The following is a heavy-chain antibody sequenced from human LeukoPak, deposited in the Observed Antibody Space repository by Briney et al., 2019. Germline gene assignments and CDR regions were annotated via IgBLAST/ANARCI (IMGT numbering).Heavy chain of an antibody. CDR2: IFHSGST. V-gene: IGHV4-59*01. CDR3: ARAQRWLGGLDAFDI. D-gene: IGHD6-19*01. Sequence: SETLSLTCTVSGDSIRSYYWNWIRQPPGKGLEWIGYIFHSGSTTYNPSLKSRVTISIDTSKNKFSLKLSSVTAADTALYYCARAQRWLGGLDAFDIWGQGTMVTVSS. J-gene: IGHJ3*02. CDR1: GDSIRSYY.